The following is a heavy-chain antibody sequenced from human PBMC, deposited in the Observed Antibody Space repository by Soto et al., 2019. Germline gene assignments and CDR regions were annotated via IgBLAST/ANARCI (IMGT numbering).Heavy chain of an antibody. CDR1: GVSFNSYD. CDR3: ARISRYCSGGDCHA. CDR2: ISYDGSNT. D-gene: IGHD2-15*01. Sequence: GGSLRLSXAASGVSFNSYDMHWVRQAPGKGPEWVAIISYDGSNTYYSDSVRGRFTISRDNSKDTLYLQMHSLRSEDTAIYYCARISRYCSGGDCHAWGQGTRVTVSS. V-gene: IGHV3-30*03. J-gene: IGHJ5*02.